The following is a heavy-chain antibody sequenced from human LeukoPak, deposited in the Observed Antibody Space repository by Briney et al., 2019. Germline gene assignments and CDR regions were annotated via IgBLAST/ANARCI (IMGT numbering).Heavy chain of an antibody. J-gene: IGHJ4*02. CDR1: GGSISSYY. CDR2: IYYSGST. CDR3: ARVGYDSSGYFYYFDY. Sequence: PSETLSLTCTVSGGSISSYYWSWIRQPAGKGLEWIGYIYYSGSTNYIPSLKSRVTISVDTSKNQFSLKLSSVTAADTAVYYCARVGYDSSGYFYYFDYWGQGTLVTVSS. V-gene: IGHV4-59*01. D-gene: IGHD3-22*01.